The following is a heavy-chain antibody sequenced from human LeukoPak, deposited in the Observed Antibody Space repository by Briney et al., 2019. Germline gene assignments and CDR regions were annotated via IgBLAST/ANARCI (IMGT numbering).Heavy chain of an antibody. CDR3: AKSPKLYSGYDYDY. V-gene: IGHV3-23*01. J-gene: IGHJ4*02. D-gene: IGHD5-12*01. CDR1: GFTFSSYD. CDR2: ISGSGGST. Sequence: GGSLRLSCAASGFTFSSYDMSWVRQAPGKGLEWVSAISGSGGSTYYADSVKGRFTISRGNSKNTLYLQMNSLRAEDTAVYYCAKSPKLYSGYDYDYWGQGTLVTVSS.